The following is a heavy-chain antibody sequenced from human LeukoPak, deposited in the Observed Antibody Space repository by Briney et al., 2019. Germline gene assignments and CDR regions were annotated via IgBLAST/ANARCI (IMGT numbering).Heavy chain of an antibody. Sequence: GGSLRLSCAASGFTFSSYSMNWVRQAPGKGLEWVSYIRGSSSTIYYADSVKGRFTISRDNAKNTLYLQMNSLRAEDTAVYYCARDSRLTMVRLVRSSVGYFDYWGQGTLVTVCS. D-gene: IGHD3-10*01. CDR3: ARDSRLTMVRLVRSSVGYFDY. CDR2: IRGSSSTI. V-gene: IGHV3-48*04. CDR1: GFTFSSYS. J-gene: IGHJ4*02.